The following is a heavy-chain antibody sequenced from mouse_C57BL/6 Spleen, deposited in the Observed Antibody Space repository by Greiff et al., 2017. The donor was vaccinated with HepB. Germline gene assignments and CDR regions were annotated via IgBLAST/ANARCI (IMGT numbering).Heavy chain of an antibody. CDR3: ARGSNYGGDAMDY. Sequence: QVHVKQSGAELVKPGASVKMSCKASGYTFTTYPIEWMKQNHGKSLEWIGNFHPYNDDTKYNEKFKGKATLTVEKSSSTVYLELSRLTSDDSAVYYCARGSNYGGDAMDYWGQGTSVTVSS. CDR2: FHPYNDDT. CDR1: GYTFTTYP. J-gene: IGHJ4*01. D-gene: IGHD2-5*01. V-gene: IGHV1-47*01.